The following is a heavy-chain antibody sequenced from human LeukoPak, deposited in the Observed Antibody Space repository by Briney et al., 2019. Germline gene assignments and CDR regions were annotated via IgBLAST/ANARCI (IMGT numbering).Heavy chain of an antibody. D-gene: IGHD1-1*01. CDR1: RYTFTGYY. CDR2: INPNSGGT. Sequence: ASVKVSCNASRYTFTGYYMHWVRQAPGQGLEWMGWINPNSGGTNYAQKFQGRVTMTRDTSISTAYMELSRLRSDDTAVYYCARELERPFWYDPWGQGTLVTVSS. CDR3: ARELERPFWYDP. J-gene: IGHJ5*02. V-gene: IGHV1-2*02.